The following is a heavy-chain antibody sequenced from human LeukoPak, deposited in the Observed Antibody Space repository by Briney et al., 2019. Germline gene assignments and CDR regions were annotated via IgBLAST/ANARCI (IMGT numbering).Heavy chain of an antibody. V-gene: IGHV1-2*02. CDR3: ARDQGAGTDRFWMNYYYGMDV. J-gene: IGHJ6*02. CDR1: GYTFTGYY. D-gene: IGHD6-13*01. Sequence: ASVKVSCKASGYTFTGYYMHWVRQAPEQGLEWMGWINPNSGGTNYAQKFQGRVTMTRDTSISTAYMELSRLRSDDTAVYYCARDQGAGTDRFWMNYYYGMDVWGQGTTVTVSS. CDR2: INPNSGGT.